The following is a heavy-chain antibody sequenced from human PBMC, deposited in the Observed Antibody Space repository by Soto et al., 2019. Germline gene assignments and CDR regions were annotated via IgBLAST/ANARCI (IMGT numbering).Heavy chain of an antibody. CDR1: GFSLITTGSG. V-gene: IGHV2-5*04. CDR2: IYWDDDK. J-gene: IGHJ6*02. CDR3: VPLMTAVTTFGMDV. D-gene: IGHD4-17*01. Sequence: QITLKESGPALVEPTQTLTLTCTFSGFSLITTGSGVAWIRQPQGKALEWLALIYWDDDKRYSPSLKSSLTITKDTSKNQVVLAMTNMDPVDTGTYFCVPLMTAVTTFGMDVWGQGTAVTVSS.